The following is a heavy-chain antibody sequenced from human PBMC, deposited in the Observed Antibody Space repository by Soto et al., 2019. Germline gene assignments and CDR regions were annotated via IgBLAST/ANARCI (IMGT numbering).Heavy chain of an antibody. D-gene: IGHD2-8*02. J-gene: IGHJ6*02. V-gene: IGHV4-34*01. CDR1: GGSFSGYY. Sequence: SQTLCVTCAVYGGSFSGYYWSWIRQPPGKGLEWIGEINHSGSTNYNPSLKSRVTISVDTSKNQFSLKLSSVTAADTAVYYCATGTQYYYYYGMDFSSQGTTVIVSS. CDR3: ATGTQYYYYYGMDF. CDR2: INHSGST.